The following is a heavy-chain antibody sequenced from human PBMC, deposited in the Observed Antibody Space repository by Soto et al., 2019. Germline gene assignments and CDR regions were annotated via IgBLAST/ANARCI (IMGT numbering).Heavy chain of an antibody. CDR2: IYYSGST. J-gene: IGHJ3*02. CDR1: GGSISSYY. Sequence: SETLSLTCTVSGGSISSYYWSWIRQPPGKGLEWIGYIYYSGSTNYNPSLKSRVTISVDTSKNQFSLKLSSVTAADTAVYYCARYVRDAFDIWGQGTMVTVSS. D-gene: IGHD3-16*01. CDR3: ARYVRDAFDI. V-gene: IGHV4-59*08.